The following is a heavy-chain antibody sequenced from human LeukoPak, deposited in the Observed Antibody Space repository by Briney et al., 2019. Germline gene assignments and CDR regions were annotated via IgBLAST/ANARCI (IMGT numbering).Heavy chain of an antibody. CDR1: GYTFTSYG. CDR3: ARNAYCSGGSCSDAFDI. V-gene: IGHV1-18*01. Sequence: VASVKVSCKASGYTFTSYGISWVRQAPGQGLEWMGWISAYNGNTNYAQKLQGRVTMTTDASASTAYMELSSLRSEDTAVYYCARNAYCSGGSCSDAFDIWGQGTMVTVSS. J-gene: IGHJ3*02. CDR2: ISAYNGNT. D-gene: IGHD2-15*01.